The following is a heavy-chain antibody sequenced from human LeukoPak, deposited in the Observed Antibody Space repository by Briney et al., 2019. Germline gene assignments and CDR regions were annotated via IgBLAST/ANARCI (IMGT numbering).Heavy chain of an antibody. D-gene: IGHD5-12*01. J-gene: IGHJ4*02. CDR1: GCTFTSYA. CDR2: IHAGSGNT. V-gene: IGHV1-3*01. CDR3: ARRGGRYDDY. Sequence: ASVKVSCKASGCTFTSYAIHWVRQAPGQSLEWMGWIHAGSGNTKYSQSFQGRVTATRDTSATTAYMELSRLTSEDAAVYYCARRGGRYDDYWGQGTLVTVSS.